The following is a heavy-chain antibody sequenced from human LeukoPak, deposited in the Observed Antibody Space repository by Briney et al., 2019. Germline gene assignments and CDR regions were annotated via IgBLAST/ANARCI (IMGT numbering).Heavy chain of an antibody. CDR2: IKQDGSEK. J-gene: IGHJ5*02. V-gene: IGHV3-7*01. CDR3: AREGFWSGPNWFDP. D-gene: IGHD3-3*01. CDR1: GFTFSSYW. Sequence: PGGSLRLSCAASGFTFSSYWMSWVHQAPGKGLEWVANIKQDGSEKYYVDSVKGRFTISRDNAKNSLYLQMNSLRAEDTAVYYCAREGFWSGPNWFDPWGQGTLVTVSS.